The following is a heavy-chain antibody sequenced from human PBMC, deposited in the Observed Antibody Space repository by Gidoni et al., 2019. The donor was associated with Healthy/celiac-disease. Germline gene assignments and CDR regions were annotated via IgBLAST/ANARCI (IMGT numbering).Heavy chain of an antibody. CDR2: ISGSGAST. D-gene: IGHD6-19*01. CDR1: GFTFNTYA. V-gene: IGHV3-23*01. CDR3: AKDVGSSGWAPIFDY. J-gene: IGHJ4*02. Sequence: EVQVLESGGGLVQPGGSLRRSCVGSGFTFNTYAMSWVRQAPGKGLEWVSIISGSGASTYNADSVKGLFTISRDNSKNTLYLQMNSLRGEDTAVYYCAKDVGSSGWAPIFDYWGQGTLVTVSS.